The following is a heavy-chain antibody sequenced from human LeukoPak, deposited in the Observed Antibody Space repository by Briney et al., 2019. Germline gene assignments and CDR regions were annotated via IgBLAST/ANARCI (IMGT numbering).Heavy chain of an antibody. V-gene: IGHV1-3*01. CDR2: INAGNGNT. CDR3: ARDDSSSWYPPPTYYYYYGMDV. D-gene: IGHD6-13*01. Sequence: ASVKVSCKASGYTFTSYAMHWVRQAPGQRLEWMGWINAGNGNTKYSQKFQGRVTITRNTSASTAYMELSSLRSEDTAVYYCARDDSSSWYPPPTYYYYYGMDVWGQGTTVTVSS. J-gene: IGHJ6*02. CDR1: GYTFTSYA.